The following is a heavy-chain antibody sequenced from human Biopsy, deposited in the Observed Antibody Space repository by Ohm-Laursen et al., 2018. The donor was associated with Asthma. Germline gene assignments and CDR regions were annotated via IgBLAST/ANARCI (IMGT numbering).Heavy chain of an antibody. D-gene: IGHD5-12*01. CDR3: TRAGSTFVADY. V-gene: IGHV7-4-1*01. CDR1: GYTFNSVA. CDR2: INTNSGTP. J-gene: IGHJ4*01. Sequence: SVKVSCKASGYTFNSVAVMWVRQAPGQGLEWMGWINTNSGTPTYVQGFSGRFVFSLDPSVTTAHLQIDSLRSEDTGVYYCTRAGSTFVADYWGQGTLVTVSS.